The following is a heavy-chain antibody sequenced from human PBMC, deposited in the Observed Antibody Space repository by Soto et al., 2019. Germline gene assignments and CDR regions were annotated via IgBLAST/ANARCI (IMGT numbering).Heavy chain of an antibody. CDR2: INHSGST. V-gene: IGHV4-34*01. Sequence: SETLSLTCAVYGGSFSGYYWSWIRQPPGKGLEWIGEINHSGSTNYNPSLKSRVTISVDTSKNQFSLKLSSVTAADTAVYYCARALGGTERNFQHWGQGTLVTVSS. CDR3: ARALGGTERNFQH. CDR1: GGSFSGYY. J-gene: IGHJ1*01.